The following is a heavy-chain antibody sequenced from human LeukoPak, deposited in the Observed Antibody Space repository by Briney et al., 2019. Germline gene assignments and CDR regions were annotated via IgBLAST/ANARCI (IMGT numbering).Heavy chain of an antibody. D-gene: IGHD5-18*01. CDR3: ARGDTAMVTNDY. V-gene: IGHV3-21*01. CDR1: GFTFSSYS. Sequence: PGGSLRLSCAASGFTFSSYSMNWVRQAPGKGLEWVSSISSSSSYIYYADSVKGRFTISRDNAKNSLYLQMNSLRAEDTAVYYCARGDTAMVTNDYWGQGTLVTVSS. J-gene: IGHJ4*02. CDR2: ISSSSSYI.